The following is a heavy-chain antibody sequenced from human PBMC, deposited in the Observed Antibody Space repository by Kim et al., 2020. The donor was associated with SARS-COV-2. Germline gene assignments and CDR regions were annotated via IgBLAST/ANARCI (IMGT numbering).Heavy chain of an antibody. Sequence: GASLKISCKGSGYSFTSYWIGWVRQMPGKGLEWMGIIYPGDSDTRYSPSFQGQVTISADKSISTAYLQWSSLKASDTAMYYCARVGGYCSSTSCYASLPYNWFDPCGQGTLVTVSS. CDR3: ARVGGYCSSTSCYASLPYNWFDP. D-gene: IGHD2-2*01. CDR1: GYSFTSYW. V-gene: IGHV5-51*01. CDR2: IYPGDSDT. J-gene: IGHJ5*02.